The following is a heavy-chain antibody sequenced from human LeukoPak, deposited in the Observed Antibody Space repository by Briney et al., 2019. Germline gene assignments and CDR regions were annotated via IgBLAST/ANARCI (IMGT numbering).Heavy chain of an antibody. D-gene: IGHD6-6*01. J-gene: IGHJ5*02. CDR2: IYYSGST. Sequence: SETLSLTCTVSGGSISSSNYYWGWIRQPPGQELEWIGSIYYSGSTYYNPSLKSRVTISVDTSKNQFSLKLSSVTAADTAVYYCARDYHNSSSSDWFDPWGQGTLVTVSS. V-gene: IGHV4-39*07. CDR3: ARDYHNSSSSDWFDP. CDR1: GGSISSSNYY.